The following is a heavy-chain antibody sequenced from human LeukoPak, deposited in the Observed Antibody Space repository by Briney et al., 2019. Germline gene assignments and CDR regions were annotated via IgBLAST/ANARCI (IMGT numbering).Heavy chain of an antibody. D-gene: IGHD5-12*01. CDR2: ISNSGGRT. Sequence: GGSLGLSCAASGCTFSSYAMSWVRQAPGKGLEWVSSISNSGGRTFYTDSVKGRFTISRDNSKITLYLQMNSLRAEDTAVYYCAKSYNGYESKPDYWGQGTLVTVSS. CDR3: AKSYNGYESKPDY. CDR1: GCTFSSYA. J-gene: IGHJ4*02. V-gene: IGHV3-23*01.